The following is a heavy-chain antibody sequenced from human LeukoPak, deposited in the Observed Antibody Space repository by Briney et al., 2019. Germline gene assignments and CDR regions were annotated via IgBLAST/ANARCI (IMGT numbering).Heavy chain of an antibody. D-gene: IGHD4-17*01. CDR1: GFTFSSYG. Sequence: GGSLRLSCAASGFTFSSYGMHWVRQAPGKGLEWVAVISYDGSNKYYADSVKGRFTIFRDNSKNTLYLQMNSLRAEDTAVYYCATELGRPYGDYAGGYWGQGTLVTVSS. J-gene: IGHJ4*02. CDR3: ATELGRPYGDYAGGY. CDR2: ISYDGSNK. V-gene: IGHV3-30*03.